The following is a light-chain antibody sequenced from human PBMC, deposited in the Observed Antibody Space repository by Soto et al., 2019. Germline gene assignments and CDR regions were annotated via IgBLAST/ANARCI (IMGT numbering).Light chain of an antibody. CDR1: QTVRNNY. J-gene: IGKJ4*01. V-gene: IGKV3-20*01. Sequence: EFVFTPSPGTLSLSPGERATLSCRASQTVRNNYLAWYQQKTGQAPRLLIYDASSRATGIPDRFSGGGSGTDFTLTISRLETEDFAVYYCQQFSSYPLTVGGGKKGDI. CDR3: QQFSSYPLT. CDR2: DAS.